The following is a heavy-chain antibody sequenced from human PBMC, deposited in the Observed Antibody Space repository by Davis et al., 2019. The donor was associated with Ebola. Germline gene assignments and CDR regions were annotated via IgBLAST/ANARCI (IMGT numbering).Heavy chain of an antibody. CDR2: IYPGDSDT. D-gene: IGHD4-17*01. CDR1: GYRFTSYW. V-gene: IGHV5-51*01. J-gene: IGHJ6*04. Sequence: GESLKISCKGSGYRFTSYWIGWVRQMPGKGLEWMGIIYPGDSDTRYSPSFQGQVTISADKSISTAYLQWSSLKASDTAMYYCARLRSYYYYYYGMDVWGKGTTVTVSS. CDR3: ARLRSYYYYYYGMDV.